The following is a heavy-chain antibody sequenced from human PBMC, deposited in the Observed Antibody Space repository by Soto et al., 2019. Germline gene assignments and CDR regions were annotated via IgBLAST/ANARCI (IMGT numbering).Heavy chain of an antibody. Sequence: QVQLVESGGGVVQPGRSLRLSCAASEFTFGRHGMHWVHQAPGKGLQWVGVIWSDGSNEVYADSVKGRFIISRDNSKNILYLQMNSLRAEDTAVYYCARERTFGDNKHNYMDVWGTGITVTVSS. CDR2: IWSDGSNE. CDR3: ARERTFGDNKHNYMDV. D-gene: IGHD3-10*01. CDR1: EFTFGRHG. V-gene: IGHV3-33*01. J-gene: IGHJ6*03.